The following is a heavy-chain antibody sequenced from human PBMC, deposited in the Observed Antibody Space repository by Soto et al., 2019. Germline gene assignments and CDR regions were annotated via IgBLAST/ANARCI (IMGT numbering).Heavy chain of an antibody. CDR2: IYYSGST. V-gene: IGHV4-59*08. CDR3: ARHGVVATITYFDY. CDR1: GGSISSYY. D-gene: IGHD5-12*01. Sequence: SETLSLTCTVSGGSISSYYWSWIRQPPGKGLEWIGYIYYSGSTNYNPSLKSRVTISVDTSKNQFSLKLSSVTAADTAVYYCARHGVVATITYFDYWGQGTLVTVSS. J-gene: IGHJ4*02.